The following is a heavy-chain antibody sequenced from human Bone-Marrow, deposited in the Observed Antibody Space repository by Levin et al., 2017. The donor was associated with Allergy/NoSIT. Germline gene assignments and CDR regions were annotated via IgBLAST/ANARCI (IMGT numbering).Heavy chain of an antibody. CDR1: GFTFSSYA. V-gene: IGHV3-23*01. D-gene: IGHD6-19*01. CDR2: ISGSGGST. Sequence: HTGGSLRLSCAASGFTFSSYAMSWVRQAPGKGLEWVSAISGSGGSTYYADSVKGRFTISRDNSKNTLYLQMNSLRAEDTAVYYCAKASIAVAGTSDWGQGTLVTVSS. CDR3: AKASIAVAGTSD. J-gene: IGHJ4*02.